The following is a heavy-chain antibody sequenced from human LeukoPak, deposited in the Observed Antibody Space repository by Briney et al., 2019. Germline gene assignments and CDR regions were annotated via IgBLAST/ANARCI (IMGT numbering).Heavy chain of an antibody. Sequence: GASVKVSCKASGGTFSSYAIGWVRQAPGQGLEWMGGIIPIFGTANYAQKFQGRVTITADESTSTAYMELSSLRSEDTAVYYCARDFRLRLGELSLRPPLLMDVWGKGTTVTISS. V-gene: IGHV1-69*13. CDR1: GGTFSSYA. D-gene: IGHD3-16*02. CDR3: ARDFRLRLGELSLRPPLLMDV. J-gene: IGHJ6*03. CDR2: IIPIFGTA.